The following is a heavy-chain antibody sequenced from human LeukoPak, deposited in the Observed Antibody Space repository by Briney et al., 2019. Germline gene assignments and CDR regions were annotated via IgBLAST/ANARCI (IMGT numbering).Heavy chain of an antibody. Sequence: SQTLSLTCAISGDSVSSNSAAWNWIRQSPSRGLEWLGRTYYRSKWYNDYAVSVKSRITINPDTSKNQFSLQLNSVTPEDTAVYYCAREVIRLTPLLWFGELWSFDYWGQGTLVTVSS. D-gene: IGHD3-10*01. CDR2: TYYRSKWYN. CDR1: GDSVSSNSAA. V-gene: IGHV6-1*01. CDR3: AREVIRLTPLLWFGELWSFDY. J-gene: IGHJ4*02.